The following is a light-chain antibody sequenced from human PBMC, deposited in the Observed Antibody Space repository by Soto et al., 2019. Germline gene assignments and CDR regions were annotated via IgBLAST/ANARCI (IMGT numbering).Light chain of an antibody. J-gene: IGKJ2*01. CDR2: GAS. CDR3: QQYGSSYT. V-gene: IGKV3-20*01. CDR1: QSVSSSY. Sequence: EIVLTQSPGTLSLSPGERATLSCRASQSVSSSYLAWYQQKPGQAPRLLIYGASSRATGIPDRFSGSWSGTDFTLTISRLEPEDFAVYYCQQYGSSYTFGQGTKVDIK.